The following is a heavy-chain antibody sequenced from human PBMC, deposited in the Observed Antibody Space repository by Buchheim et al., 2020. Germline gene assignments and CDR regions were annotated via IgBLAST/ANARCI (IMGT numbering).Heavy chain of an antibody. V-gene: IGHV3-74*01. CDR1: GFPFSIYW. Sequence: EVQLVESGGGLVQPGGSLRLSCSAPGFPFSIYWMHWVRQAPGKGLAWVSHINREGTTTNYADSVRGRFTLSRDNGKNTLYLQMNNLRAEDTAVYYCARDMYGSGDYWGQGTL. J-gene: IGHJ4*02. D-gene: IGHD3-10*01. CDR2: INREGTTT. CDR3: ARDMYGSGDY.